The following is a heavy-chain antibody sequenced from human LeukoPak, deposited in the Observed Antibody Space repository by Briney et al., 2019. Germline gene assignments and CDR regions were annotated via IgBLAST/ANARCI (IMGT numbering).Heavy chain of an antibody. V-gene: IGHV1-69*04. CDR2: IIPILGIA. J-gene: IGHJ4*02. D-gene: IGHD2-15*01. Sequence: ASVKVSCKASGGTFSSYDISWVRQAPGQGLEWMGRIIPILGIANYAQKFQGRVTITADKSTSTAYMELSRLRAEDTAVYYCVREVCSDGSCYRPFDYWGQGTLVTVSS. CDR3: VREVCSDGSCYRPFDY. CDR1: GGTFSSYD.